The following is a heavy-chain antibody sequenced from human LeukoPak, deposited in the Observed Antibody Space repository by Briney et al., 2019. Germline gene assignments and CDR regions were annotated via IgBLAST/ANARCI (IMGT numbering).Heavy chain of an antibody. D-gene: IGHD2-2*01. CDR2: INPSGGSK. J-gene: IGHJ4*02. V-gene: IGHV1-46*01. CDR1: GYRFTSYD. Sequence: GASVKVSCKASGYRFTSYDMHWVRQAPGQGLEWMGIINPSGGSKSYAQRFQGRVAMTRDTSTTTVYMEVNSLTSEDTAVYFCARDGPTAAPFDYWGQGTLVTVSS. CDR3: ARDGPTAAPFDY.